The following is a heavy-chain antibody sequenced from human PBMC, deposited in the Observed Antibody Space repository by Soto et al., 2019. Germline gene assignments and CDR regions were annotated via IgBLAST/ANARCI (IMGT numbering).Heavy chain of an antibody. CDR3: ARVTRINNWNYAPAFDI. CDR1: GFTFDDYR. V-gene: IGHV3-20*01. J-gene: IGHJ3*02. D-gene: IGHD1-7*01. CDR2: INWNGGST. Sequence: AGRSLRLSCAPSGFTFDDYRMIWVRQAPGKGLEWVSGINWNGGSTGYADSVKGRFTISRDNAKNSLYLQMNSLRAEDTALYHCARVTRINNWNYAPAFDICGEGTMVTVSS.